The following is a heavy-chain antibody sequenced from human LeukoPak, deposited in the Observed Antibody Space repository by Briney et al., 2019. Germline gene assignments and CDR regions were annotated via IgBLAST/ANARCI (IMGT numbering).Heavy chain of an antibody. V-gene: IGHV4-59*01. CDR2: IYYSGST. CDR3: ARAAHSGSLAPFDY. CDR1: GGSISSCY. Sequence: SETLSLTCTVSGGSISSCYWSWIRQPPGKGLEWIGYIYYSGSTNYNPSLKSRVTISVDTSKNQFSLKLSSVTAADTAVYYCARAAHSGSLAPFDYWGQGTLVTVSS. J-gene: IGHJ4*02. D-gene: IGHD1-26*01.